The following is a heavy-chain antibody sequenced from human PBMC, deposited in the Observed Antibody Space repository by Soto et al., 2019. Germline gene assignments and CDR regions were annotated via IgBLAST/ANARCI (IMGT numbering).Heavy chain of an antibody. CDR3: ARCYYYDSSGLGWFDP. CDR1: GGTFSSYA. CDR2: IIPIFGTA. V-gene: IGHV1-69*13. Sequence: GASVKVSCKASGGTFSSYAISWVRQAPGQGLEWMGGIIPIFGTANYAQKFQGRVTITADESTSTAYMELSSLRSEDTAVYYCARCYYYDSSGLGWFDPWGQGTLVTVSS. D-gene: IGHD3-22*01. J-gene: IGHJ5*02.